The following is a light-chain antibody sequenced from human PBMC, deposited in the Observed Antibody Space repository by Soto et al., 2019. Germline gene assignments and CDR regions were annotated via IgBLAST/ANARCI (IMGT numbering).Light chain of an antibody. J-gene: IGKJ2*01. CDR1: QSVGSN. V-gene: IGKV3-15*01. CDR3: QQYNNWPRT. CDR2: GAS. Sequence: EIVMTQSPATLSVSPGESATLSCRASQSVGSNLAWYQQKPGQAPRLLIYGASTRATGIPARFSGSGSGTEFSLTISSLQSEDFAVYYCQQYNNWPRTFGQGTKLEIK.